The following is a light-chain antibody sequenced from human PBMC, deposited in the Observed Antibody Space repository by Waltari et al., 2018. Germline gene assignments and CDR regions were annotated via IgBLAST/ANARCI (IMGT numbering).Light chain of an antibody. CDR2: DAS. J-gene: IGKJ4*01. CDR3: QQRSNWPLT. V-gene: IGKV3-11*01. CDR1: QSVSSY. Sequence: EFVLPHSPAPRSFSPGERPTPPCRASQSVSSYLAWYQQKPGQAPRLLIYDASNRATGIPVRFSGSGSGTDFTLTISSLEPEDFAVYYCQQRSNWPLTFGGGTKVEIK.